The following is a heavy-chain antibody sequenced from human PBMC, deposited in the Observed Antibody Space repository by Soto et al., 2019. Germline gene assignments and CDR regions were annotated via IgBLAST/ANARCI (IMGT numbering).Heavy chain of an antibody. D-gene: IGHD2-21*02. V-gene: IGHV4-30-4*08. Sequence: QVQLQQSGPGLVKPSQTLSLTCTVSGGSISGDYYHWTWIRQSPGKGLEWIGYVFHSGSVLYNPSLKSRLNISVDTSKNQFSLRLSSVTAADTAVYFCAREDDGGDRDYYGLDVWGQGTTVTLSS. CDR3: AREDDGGDRDYYGLDV. CDR2: VFHSGSV. J-gene: IGHJ6*02. CDR1: GGSISGDYYH.